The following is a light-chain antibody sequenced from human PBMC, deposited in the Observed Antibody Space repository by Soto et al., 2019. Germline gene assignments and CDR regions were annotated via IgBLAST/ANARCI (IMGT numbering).Light chain of an antibody. V-gene: IGLV2-14*01. Sequence: QSALTQPASVSGSPGQSITISCTGTSDDVGGYNYVSWYLHHPGKPPKLMIYEVSNRPSGVSNRFSGSKSGNTASPTISGLQAEDEADDYCSSYTSSSTLVFGGGTKLTV. CDR2: EVS. CDR3: SSYTSSSTLV. J-gene: IGLJ3*02. CDR1: SDDVGGYNY.